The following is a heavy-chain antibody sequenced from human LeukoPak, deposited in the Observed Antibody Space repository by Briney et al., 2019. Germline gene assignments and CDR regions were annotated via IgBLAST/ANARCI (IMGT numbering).Heavy chain of an antibody. CDR2: ISRSATTI. CDR1: GFTFSSYS. D-gene: IGHD4-17*01. CDR3: ACLRGPSDY. J-gene: IGHJ4*02. V-gene: IGHV3-48*04. Sequence: PGGSLRLSCAASGFTFSSYSMNWVRQAPGKGLEWVSSISRSATTIYYADSVKGRFTISRDNAKNSLYLQMDSLTADDTAVYFCACLRGPSDYWGQGTLVTVSS.